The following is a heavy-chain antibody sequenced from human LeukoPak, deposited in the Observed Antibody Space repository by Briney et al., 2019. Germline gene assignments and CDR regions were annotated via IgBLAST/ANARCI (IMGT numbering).Heavy chain of an antibody. CDR3: ARIYCSGGSCFRVRGGVFDP. V-gene: IGHV3-7*01. Sequence: GGSLRLSCAASGFTFNGYWMSWVRQAPGKGLEWVANIKQDGSEKYYVDSVKGRFTISRDNAKNSLYLQMNSLRAEDTAVYYCARIYCSGGSCFRVRGGVFDPWGQGTLVTVSS. CDR2: IKQDGSEK. J-gene: IGHJ5*02. D-gene: IGHD2-15*01. CDR1: GFTFNGYW.